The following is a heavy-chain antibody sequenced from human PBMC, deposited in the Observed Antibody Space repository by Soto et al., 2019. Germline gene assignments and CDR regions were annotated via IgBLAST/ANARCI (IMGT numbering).Heavy chain of an antibody. CDR3: ARGIVAAASRGGFFDP. CDR2: IYYTGST. D-gene: IGHD1-26*01. Sequence: PSETLSLTCTVSGGSLISADHYWTWIRQHPGEGLEWLGYIYYTGSTFYRPSLKSRLTMSIDTSKNQFSLKLSSVTAAGTAAYFCARGIVAAASRGGFFDPWGEGAQVTVSS. J-gene: IGHJ5*02. CDR1: GGSLISADHY. V-gene: IGHV4-31*03.